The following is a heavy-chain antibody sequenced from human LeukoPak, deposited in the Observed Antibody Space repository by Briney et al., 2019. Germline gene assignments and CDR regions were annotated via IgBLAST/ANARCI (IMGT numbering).Heavy chain of an antibody. J-gene: IGHJ6*02. CDR2: FDPEDVET. CDR3: ATDLYSWSYYGHYYYGMDV. CDR1: GYTLTELS. Sequence: GASVKVSCKVSGYTLTELSMHWVRQAPGKGLEWMGGFDPEDVETINAQKFQGRVTMTEDTSTDTAYMELSSLRSEDTAVYSCATDLYSWSYYGHYYYGMDVWGQGTTVTVSS. D-gene: IGHD1-26*01. V-gene: IGHV1-24*01.